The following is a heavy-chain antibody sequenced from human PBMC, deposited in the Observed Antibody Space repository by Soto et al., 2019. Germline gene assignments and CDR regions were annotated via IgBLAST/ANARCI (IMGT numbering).Heavy chain of an antibody. CDR2: IILIFGTA. CDR1: GGTFSSYA. J-gene: IGHJ6*02. V-gene: IGHV1-69*01. CDR3: ARAIAAAGTSFYYYYGMDV. Sequence: QVQLVQSGAEVKKPGSSVKVSCKASGGTFSSYAISWVRQAPGQGLEWMGGIILIFGTANYAQKFQGRVTITADESTSTAYMELSSLRSEDTAVYYCARAIAAAGTSFYYYYGMDVWGQGTTVTVSS. D-gene: IGHD6-13*01.